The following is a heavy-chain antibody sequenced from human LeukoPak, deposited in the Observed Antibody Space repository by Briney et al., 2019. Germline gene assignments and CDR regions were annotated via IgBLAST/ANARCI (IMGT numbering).Heavy chain of an antibody. V-gene: IGHV1-46*01. J-gene: IGHJ5*02. D-gene: IGHD3-3*01. CDR2: INPSGGST. CDR1: GYTFTSYY. CDR3: ARVQIPTYYDFWSGYTYNWFDP. Sequence: ASVKVSCKASGYTFTSYYMHWVRQAPGQRLEWMGIINPSGGSTSYAQKFQGRVTMTRDTSTSTVYMELSSLRSEDTAVYYCARVQIPTYYDFWSGYTYNWFDPWGQGTLVTVSS.